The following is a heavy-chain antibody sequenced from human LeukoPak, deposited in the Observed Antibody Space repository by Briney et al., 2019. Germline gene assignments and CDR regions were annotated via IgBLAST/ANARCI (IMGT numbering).Heavy chain of an antibody. CDR1: GSTFSSYA. Sequence: GGSLRLSCAASGSTFSSYAMHWVRQAPGKGLEYVSAISSNGGSTYYANSVKGRFTISRDNSKNTLYLQMGSLRAEDMAVYYCARGRYYDSSGYYHFDYWGQGTLVTVSS. CDR3: ARGRYYDSSGYYHFDY. D-gene: IGHD3-22*01. V-gene: IGHV3-64*01. J-gene: IGHJ4*02. CDR2: ISSNGGST.